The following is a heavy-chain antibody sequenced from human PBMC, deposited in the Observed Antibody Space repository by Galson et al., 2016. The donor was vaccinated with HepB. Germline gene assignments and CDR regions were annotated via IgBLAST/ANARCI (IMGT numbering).Heavy chain of an antibody. CDR1: GFTFSIYA. Sequence: SLRLSCAASGFTFSIYAMSWVRQAPGKGLEWVSATSGSGSSTYYADSVKGRFTISRDNSKNTLYLQMNSLRAEDTAVYYCAKGGYGSGTYYNAIQHWGQGTVVTVSS. D-gene: IGHD3-10*01. V-gene: IGHV3-23*01. J-gene: IGHJ1*01. CDR3: AKGGYGSGTYYNAIQH. CDR2: TSGSGSST.